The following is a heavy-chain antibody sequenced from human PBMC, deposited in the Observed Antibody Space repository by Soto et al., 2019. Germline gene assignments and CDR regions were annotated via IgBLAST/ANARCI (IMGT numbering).Heavy chain of an antibody. D-gene: IGHD5-18*01. CDR2: ISYDGSNK. J-gene: IGHJ4*02. Sequence: PGGSMRLSCAAAGLNFIGYGRHWVRQTTGKGLEWVAVISYDGSNKYYADSVKGRFTISRDNSKNTLYLQMNSLRAEDTAVYYCAKSGYSYGSYYFDYWGQGTLVTVSS. CDR3: AKSGYSYGSYYFDY. V-gene: IGHV3-30*18. CDR1: GLNFIGYG.